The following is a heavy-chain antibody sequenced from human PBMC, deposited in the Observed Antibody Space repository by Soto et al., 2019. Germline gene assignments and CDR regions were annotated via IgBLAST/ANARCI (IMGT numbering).Heavy chain of an antibody. CDR2: ISYDGGNK. J-gene: IGHJ4*02. Sequence: GGAPRLSCVASGFTFRSYWIKWGRPAPGKGVAWVAVISYDGGNKYYADSVKGRFTISRDNSKNTLYLQMNSLRAEDTAVYYCAKAEGYCSSTSCPTYYFDYWGQGTLVTVSS. CDR1: GFTFRSYW. V-gene: IGHV3-30*18. D-gene: IGHD2-2*01. CDR3: AKAEGYCSSTSCPTYYFDY.